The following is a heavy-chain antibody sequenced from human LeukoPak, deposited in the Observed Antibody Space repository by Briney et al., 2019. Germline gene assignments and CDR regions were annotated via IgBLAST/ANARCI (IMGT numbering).Heavy chain of an antibody. D-gene: IGHD3-10*01. J-gene: IGHJ4*02. V-gene: IGHV4-34*01. CDR3: ARVLLWFGRYYFDY. CDR2: INHSGST. CDR1: GGSFSGYY. Sequence: SETLPLTCAVYGGSFSGYYWSWIRQPPGKGLEWIGEINHSGSTNYNPSLKSRVTISVDTSKNQFSLKLSSVTAADTAVYYCARVLLWFGRYYFDYWGQGTLVTVSS.